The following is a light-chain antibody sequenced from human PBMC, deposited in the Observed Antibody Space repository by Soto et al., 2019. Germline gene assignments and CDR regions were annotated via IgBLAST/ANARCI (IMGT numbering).Light chain of an antibody. Sequence: LTQPASVSGSPVHSITISCTGTSSDVGGYNYVSWYQQHPGKAPKLMIYEVSNRPSGVSNRFSGSKSGNTASLTISGLQAEEEADYYCSSYTSSSSYVFGTGTKSPS. CDR3: SSYTSSSSYV. V-gene: IGLV2-14*01. CDR2: EVS. CDR1: SSDVGGYNY. J-gene: IGLJ1*01.